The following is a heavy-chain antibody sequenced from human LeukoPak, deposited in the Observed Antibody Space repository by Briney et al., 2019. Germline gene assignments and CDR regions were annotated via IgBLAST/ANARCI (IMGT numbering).Heavy chain of an antibody. Sequence: GASVTVSCKVSGYTLTELSMHWVRQAPGKGLEWMGGFDPEDGETIYAQKFQGRVTMTEDTSTDTAYMELSSLRSEDTAVYYCATDLQWLRGFDPWGQGILVTVSS. CDR3: ATDLQWLRGFDP. CDR2: FDPEDGET. J-gene: IGHJ5*02. CDR1: GYTLTELS. V-gene: IGHV1-24*01. D-gene: IGHD5-12*01.